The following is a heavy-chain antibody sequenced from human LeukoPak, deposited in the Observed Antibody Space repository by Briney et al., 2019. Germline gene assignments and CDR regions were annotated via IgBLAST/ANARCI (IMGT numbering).Heavy chain of an antibody. CDR2: IYYSGST. D-gene: IGHD3-16*01. V-gene: IGHV4-59*01. CDR1: GGSISSYY. J-gene: IGHJ2*01. CDR3: ARAAPAGGGRPWYFDL. Sequence: SETLSLTCTVSGGSISSYYWSWIRQPPGKGLEWIGYIYYSGSTNYNPSLKSRVTISVDTSKNQFSLKLSSVTAADTAAYYCARAAPAGGGRPWYFDLWGRGTLVTVSS.